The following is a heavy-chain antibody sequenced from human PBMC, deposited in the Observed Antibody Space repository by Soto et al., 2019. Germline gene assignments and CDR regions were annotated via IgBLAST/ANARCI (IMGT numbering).Heavy chain of an antibody. CDR1: GFTFSSYG. V-gene: IGHV3-30*18. Sequence: GGSLRLSCAASGFTFSSYGMHWVRQAPGKGLEWVAVISYDGSNKYYADSVKGRFTISRDNSKNTLYLQMNSLRAEDTAVYYFAKEEVEAVACTPNYGMDVWGQGTTVTVSS. CDR3: AKEEVEAVACTPNYGMDV. CDR2: ISYDGSNK. D-gene: IGHD6-19*01. J-gene: IGHJ6*02.